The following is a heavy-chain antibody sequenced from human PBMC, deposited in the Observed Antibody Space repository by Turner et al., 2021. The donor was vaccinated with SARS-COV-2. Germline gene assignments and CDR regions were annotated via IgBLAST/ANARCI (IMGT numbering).Heavy chain of an antibody. CDR1: VFNFSNYD. D-gene: IGHD5-12*01. CDR3: AKDEGVFTGYGNFDY. J-gene: IGHJ4*02. CDR2: INTRGDST. V-gene: IGHV3-23*01. Sequence: VQLLESAGGMVQPGESLSLAWADSVFNFSNYDMSWLRQVPGKGPEWVSSINTRGDSTFFADSVKGRFTISRDNSKKTLFLQMTSLRAEDTAVYYCAKDEGVFTGYGNFDYWGQGTLVTVSS.